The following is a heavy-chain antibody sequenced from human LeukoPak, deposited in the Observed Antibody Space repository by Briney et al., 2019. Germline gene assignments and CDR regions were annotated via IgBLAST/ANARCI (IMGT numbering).Heavy chain of an antibody. CDR1: GLSISSYV. Sequence: PGGSLRLSCAVSGLSISSYVMSWVRQAPGKGLEWVSAISGSGGSTYYADSVKGRFTISRDNSKNTLYSQINSLRAEDTAVYYCTKGDSSGHHYFDYWGQGTLVTVSS. CDR2: ISGSGGST. V-gene: IGHV3-23*01. D-gene: IGHD6-19*01. CDR3: TKGDSSGHHYFDY. J-gene: IGHJ4*02.